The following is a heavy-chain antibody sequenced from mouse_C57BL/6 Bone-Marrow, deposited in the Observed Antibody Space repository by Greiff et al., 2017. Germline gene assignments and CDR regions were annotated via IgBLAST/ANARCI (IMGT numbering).Heavy chain of an antibody. CDR3: TPYGNYYAMDY. CDR2: IDPSDSYT. J-gene: IGHJ4*01. CDR1: GYTFTSYW. D-gene: IGHD2-1*01. Sequence: QVQLQQPGAELVRPGTSVKLSCKASGYTFTSYWMHWVKQRPGQGLEWIGVIDPSDSYTNYNQKFKGKATLTVATSSSTAYMELSSLTNEDSAVYYCTPYGNYYAMDYWGQGTSVTVSS. V-gene: IGHV1-59*01.